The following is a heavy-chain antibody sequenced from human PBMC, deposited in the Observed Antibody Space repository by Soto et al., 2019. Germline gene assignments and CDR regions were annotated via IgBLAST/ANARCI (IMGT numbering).Heavy chain of an antibody. CDR1: GFTFSNYA. CDR3: AKDFSSGTYSYYYYGMEV. CDR2: ISGSGT. D-gene: IGHD1-26*01. J-gene: IGHJ6*02. Sequence: LRLSCAASGFTFSNYAMSWVRQAPGKGLEWVSAISGSGTDFADSVKGRFTISRDNSKNTLYLQMNSLRAEDTAVYFCAKDFSSGTYSYYYYGMEVWGQGTTVTVSS. V-gene: IGHV3-23*01.